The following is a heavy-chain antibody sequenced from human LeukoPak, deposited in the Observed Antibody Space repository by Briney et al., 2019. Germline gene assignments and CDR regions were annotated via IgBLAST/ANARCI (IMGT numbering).Heavy chain of an antibody. J-gene: IGHJ4*02. D-gene: IGHD3-9*01. CDR3: ARVGILTGYSLGY. CDR2: INPNSGGT. V-gene: IGHV1-2*02. CDR1: GYTFTGYY. Sequence: ASVKVSCKASGYTFTGYYMHWVRQAPGQGLEWMGWINPNSGGTNYAQKFQGRVTMTRDTSISTAYMELSRLRSDDTAVYYCARVGILTGYSLGYWGQGTLVTASS.